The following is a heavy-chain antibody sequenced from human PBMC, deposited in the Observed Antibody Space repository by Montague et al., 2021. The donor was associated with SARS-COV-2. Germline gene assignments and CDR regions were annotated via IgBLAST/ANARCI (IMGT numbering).Heavy chain of an antibody. D-gene: IGHD5-24*01. CDR1: GFTFGDYA. CDR3: AKLPSRDGYNLRDY. J-gene: IGHJ4*02. Sequence: SLRLSCAASGFTFGDYAMHWVRQAPGKGLEWVSGISWNSGSIGYADSVKGRFTISRDNAKNSLYLQMNSLRAEDTALYYCAKLPSRDGYNLRDYWGQGTLVTVSS. CDR2: ISWNSGSI. V-gene: IGHV3-9*01.